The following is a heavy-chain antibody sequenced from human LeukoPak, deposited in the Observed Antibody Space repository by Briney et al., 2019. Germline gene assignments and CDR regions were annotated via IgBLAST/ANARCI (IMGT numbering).Heavy chain of an antibody. CDR1: GYTFTSHG. V-gene: IGHV1-18*01. J-gene: IGHJ4*02. CDR3: ARLAVAGERPDY. D-gene: IGHD6-19*01. CDR2: ISAYNGNT. Sequence: ASVKVSCKTSGYTFTSHGISWVRQAPGQGLEWMGWISAYNGNTNYAQKFRGRVSMTTDTSTTTGYMELRSLRSDDTAVYYCARLAVAGERPDYWGQGTLVTVSS.